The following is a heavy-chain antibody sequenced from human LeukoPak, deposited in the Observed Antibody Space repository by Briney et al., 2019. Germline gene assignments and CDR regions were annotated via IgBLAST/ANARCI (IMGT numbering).Heavy chain of an antibody. CDR2: ISSSSSYI. CDR3: ARGLMIAAAGTDDY. D-gene: IGHD6-13*01. V-gene: IGHV3-21*01. CDR1: GFTFSSYS. J-gene: IGHJ4*02. Sequence: PGGSLRLSCAASGFTFSSYSMNWVRQAPGKGLEWVSSISSSSSYIYYADSVKGRFTISRDNAKNSLYLQMNSLRAEDTAVYYCARGLMIAAAGTDDYWGQGTLVTVSS.